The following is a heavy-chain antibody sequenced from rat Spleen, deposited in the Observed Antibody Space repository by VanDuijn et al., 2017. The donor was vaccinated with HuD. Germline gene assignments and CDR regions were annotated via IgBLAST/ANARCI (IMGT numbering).Heavy chain of an antibody. Sequence: EVQLVESDGDLVQPGRSLKLSCAASGFIFSNFDLAWVRQAPTKGLEWVASISPSGTGTYYRDSVKGRFTVSRDNAKSTLYLQMDSLRSEDTATYYCVRQDTSGYSNWFTYWGQGTLVTVSS. D-gene: IGHD4-3*01. CDR1: GFIFSNFD. CDR3: VRQDTSGYSNWFTY. V-gene: IGHV5S23*01. CDR2: ISPSGTGT. J-gene: IGHJ3*01.